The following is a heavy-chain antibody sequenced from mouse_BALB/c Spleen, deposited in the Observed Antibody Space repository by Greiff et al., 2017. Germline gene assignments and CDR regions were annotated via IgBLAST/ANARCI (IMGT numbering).Heavy chain of an antibody. D-gene: IGHD1-1*01. J-gene: IGHJ2*01. V-gene: IGHV5-15*02. CDR3: ARILRYYFDY. CDR2: ISNLAYSI. CDR1: GFTFSDYG. Sequence: DVMLVESGGGLVRPGGSRKLSCAASGFTFSDYGMTWVRQAPGKGPEWVAFISNLAYSIYYADTVTGRFTISRENAKTTLYLEMSSLRSEDTAMYCCARILRYYFDYWGQGTTLTVSS.